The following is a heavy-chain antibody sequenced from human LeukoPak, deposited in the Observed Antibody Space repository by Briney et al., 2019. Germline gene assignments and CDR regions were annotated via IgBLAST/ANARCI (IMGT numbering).Heavy chain of an antibody. CDR1: GFTFSNAW. V-gene: IGHV3-15*01. CDR3: ARQSRDGSKTRGYYFDS. J-gene: IGHJ4*02. CDR2: IKSKTDGGTT. Sequence: PGGSLRLSCAASGFTFSNAWMSWVRQAPGKGLEWVGRIKSKTDGGTTDYAAPVKGRFTISRDDSKNTLYLQMNSLKTEDTAVYYCARQSRDGSKTRGYYFDSWGQGTLVTVSS. D-gene: IGHD3-10*01.